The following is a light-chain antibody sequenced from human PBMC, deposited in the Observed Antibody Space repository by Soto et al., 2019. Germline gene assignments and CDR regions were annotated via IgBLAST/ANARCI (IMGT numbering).Light chain of an antibody. Sequence: SSELTQPPSVSVSPGQTASITCSGDKLGDKYACWYQQTPGQSPVLVIYQDSKRPSGIPERFSGSNSGNTATLTISGTQAMDEADYYCQAWDSSTVVFGGGTKVTVL. J-gene: IGLJ2*01. CDR1: KLGDKY. CDR2: QDS. V-gene: IGLV3-1*01. CDR3: QAWDSSTVV.